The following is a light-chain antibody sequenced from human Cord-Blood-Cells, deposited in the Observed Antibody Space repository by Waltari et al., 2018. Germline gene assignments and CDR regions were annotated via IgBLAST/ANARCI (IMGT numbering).Light chain of an antibody. CDR3: QQYGSSPYT. J-gene: IGKJ2*01. CDR2: GAS. CDR1: QSVSSSY. V-gene: IGKV3-20*01. Sequence: EIVLTQSPGTLSLSPGERATLSCRASQSVSSSYLAWYQQKPGQAPRLLIYGASSRATGIPDRCSGSVSGTDFTLTISRLEPEDFAVYYCQQYGSSPYTFGQGTKLEIK.